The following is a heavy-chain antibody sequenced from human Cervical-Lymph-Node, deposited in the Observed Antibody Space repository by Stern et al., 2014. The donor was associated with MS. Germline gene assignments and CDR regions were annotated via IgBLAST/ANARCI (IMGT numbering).Heavy chain of an antibody. CDR3: ARGYGSGYDY. Sequence: QVQLQQWGAGLLKPSETLSLTCAVYGGSFSGYYWSWIRQPPGKGLEWIGEINHSGSTNYNPSLKSRVTISVDTSKNQFSLKLSSVTAADTAVYYCARGYGSGYDYWGQGTLVTVSS. V-gene: IGHV4-34*01. J-gene: IGHJ4*02. CDR2: INHSGST. CDR1: GGSFSGYY. D-gene: IGHD3-10*01.